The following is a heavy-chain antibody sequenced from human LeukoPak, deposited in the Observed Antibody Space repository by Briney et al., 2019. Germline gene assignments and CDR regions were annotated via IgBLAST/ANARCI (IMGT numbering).Heavy chain of an antibody. CDR2: IYYSGST. J-gene: IGHJ4*02. CDR1: GGSISSYY. D-gene: IGHD3-22*01. Sequence: PSETLSLTRTVSGGSISSYYWSWIRQPPGKGLEWIGYIYYSGSTNYNPSLKSRVTISVDTSKNQFSLKLSSVTAADTAVYYCARESYYDSSGAFDYWGQGTLVTVSS. V-gene: IGHV4-59*01. CDR3: ARESYYDSSGAFDY.